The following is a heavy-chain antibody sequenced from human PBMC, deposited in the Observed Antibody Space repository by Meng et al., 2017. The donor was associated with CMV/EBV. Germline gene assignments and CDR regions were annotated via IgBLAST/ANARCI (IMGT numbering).Heavy chain of an antibody. Sequence: GSLRLSCTVSGSSISSYYWSWIRQPPGKGLEWIGYIYYSGSTNYNPSLKSRVTISVDTSKNQFSLKLSSVTAADTAVYYCASRSRGGWFDPWGQGTLVTVSS. CDR1: GSSISSYY. CDR2: IYYSGST. J-gene: IGHJ5*02. V-gene: IGHV4-59*01. D-gene: IGHD3-10*01. CDR3: ASRSRGGWFDP.